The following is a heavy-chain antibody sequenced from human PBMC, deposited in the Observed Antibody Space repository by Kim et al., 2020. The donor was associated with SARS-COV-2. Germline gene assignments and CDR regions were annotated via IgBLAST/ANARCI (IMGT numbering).Heavy chain of an antibody. D-gene: IGHD3-22*01. Sequence: GGSLRLSCAASGFTFSSYGMHWVRQAPGKGLEWVAVISYDGSNKYYADSVKGRFTISRDNSKNTLYLQMNGLRAEDTAVYYCAKASYDSSGGLDYWGQGTLVTVSS. CDR2: ISYDGSNK. J-gene: IGHJ4*02. V-gene: IGHV3-30*18. CDR3: AKASYDSSGGLDY. CDR1: GFTFSSYG.